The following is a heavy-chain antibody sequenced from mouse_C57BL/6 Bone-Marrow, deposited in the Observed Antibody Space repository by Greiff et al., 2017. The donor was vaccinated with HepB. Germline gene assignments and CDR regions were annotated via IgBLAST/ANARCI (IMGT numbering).Heavy chain of an antibody. D-gene: IGHD4-1*01. J-gene: IGHJ2*01. CDR2: IDPSDSYT. CDR1: GYTFTSYW. Sequence: QVQLQQPGAELVKPGASVKLSCKASGYTFTSYWMQWVKQRPGQGLEWIGEIDPSDSYTNYNQKFKGKATLTVDTSSSTAYMQLSSLTSEDSAVYYCARGHRSGTGYFDYWGQGTTLTVSS. V-gene: IGHV1-50*01. CDR3: ARGHRSGTGYFDY.